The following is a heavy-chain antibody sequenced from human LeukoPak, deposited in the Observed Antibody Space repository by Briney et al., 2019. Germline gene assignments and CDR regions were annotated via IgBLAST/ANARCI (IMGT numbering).Heavy chain of an antibody. V-gene: IGHV1-2*02. CDR2: INPNSGGT. CDR1: GYTFTCYY. CDR3: ASLSFRVVPAAIMFEGWFDP. J-gene: IGHJ5*02. D-gene: IGHD2-2*01. Sequence: ASVKVSCKASGYTFTCYYMHWVRQAPGQGLEWMGWINPNSGGTNYAQKFQGRVTMTRDTSISTAYMELSRLRSDDTAVYYCASLSFRVVPAAIMFEGWFDPWGQGTLVTVSS.